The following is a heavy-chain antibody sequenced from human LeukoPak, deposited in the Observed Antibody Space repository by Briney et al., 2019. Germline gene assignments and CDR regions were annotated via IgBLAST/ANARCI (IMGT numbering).Heavy chain of an antibody. CDR2: ISYSGST. CDR3: ARNGRQQAYYFDY. Sequence: SETLSLTCSVSGGSISSYYWSWIRQPPGKGLEWIGYISYSGSTYYNPSLKSRVTISVDTSENQFSLKVSSMTAADTAVYYCARNGRQQAYYFDYWGQGILVTVSS. D-gene: IGHD6-13*01. CDR1: GGSISSYY. V-gene: IGHV4-59*08. J-gene: IGHJ4*02.